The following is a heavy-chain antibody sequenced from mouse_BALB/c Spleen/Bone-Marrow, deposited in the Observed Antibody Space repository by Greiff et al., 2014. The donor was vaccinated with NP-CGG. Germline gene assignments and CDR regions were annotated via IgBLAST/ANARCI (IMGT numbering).Heavy chain of an antibody. CDR2: IYPGDGDT. CDR3: ARVRNWADY. D-gene: IGHD4-1*01. CDR1: GYAFSSYW. V-gene: IGHV1-80*01. J-gene: IGHJ2*01. Sequence: VHLVESGPELVRPGSSVKISCKASGYAFSSYWVNWVKQRPGQGLEWIGQIYPGDGDTNYNGKFKGKATLTADKSSSTAYMQLSSLTSEDSAVYFCARVRNWADYWGQGTTLTVSS.